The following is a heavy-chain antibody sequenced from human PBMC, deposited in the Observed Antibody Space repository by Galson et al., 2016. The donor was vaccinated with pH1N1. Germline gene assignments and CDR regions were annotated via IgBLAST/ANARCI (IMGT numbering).Heavy chain of an antibody. J-gene: IGHJ2*01. CDR2: IDPDGSVT. CDR3: GRSHFDSSGSPPFGYLDL. CDR1: GSKFSSYW. Sequence: QSGAEVKKPGESLKISCKGSGSKFSSYWIAWVRQMPGKGLEWMGIIDPDGSVTKYSPSFQGQVTFSPDKSINTDYLHWSTLKASDSAMYSWGRSHFDSSGSPPFGYLDLWGRGTLVTVSS. V-gene: IGHV5-51*01. D-gene: IGHD3-22*01.